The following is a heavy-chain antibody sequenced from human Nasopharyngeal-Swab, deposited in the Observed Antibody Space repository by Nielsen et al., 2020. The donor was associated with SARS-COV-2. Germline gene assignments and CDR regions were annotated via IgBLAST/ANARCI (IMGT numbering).Heavy chain of an antibody. CDR2: ISSSSSTI. Sequence: GESLKISCAASGFTFSSYSMNWVRQAPGKGLEWVSYISSSSSTIYYADPVKGRFTISRENAKNSLYLQMNSLRDEDTAVYYCARDVKVEWALLRKLDYYYYYGMDVWGQGTTVTVSS. D-gene: IGHD1-26*01. CDR3: ARDVKVEWALLRKLDYYYYYGMDV. CDR1: GFTFSSYS. J-gene: IGHJ6*02. V-gene: IGHV3-48*02.